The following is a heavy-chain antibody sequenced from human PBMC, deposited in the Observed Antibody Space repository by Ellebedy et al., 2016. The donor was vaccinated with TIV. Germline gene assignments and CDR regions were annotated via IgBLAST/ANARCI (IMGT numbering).Heavy chain of an antibody. J-gene: IGHJ6*02. V-gene: IGHV3-30*18. D-gene: IGHD3-10*01. CDR1: GFTFSSYG. Sequence: GGSLRLSXAASGFTFSSYGMHWVRQAPGKGLEWVAVISYDGSNKYYADSVKGRFTISRDNSKNTLYLQMNSLRAEDTAVYYCAKDCYYGSGNHYYYYYGMDVWGQGTTVTVSS. CDR2: ISYDGSNK. CDR3: AKDCYYGSGNHYYYYYGMDV.